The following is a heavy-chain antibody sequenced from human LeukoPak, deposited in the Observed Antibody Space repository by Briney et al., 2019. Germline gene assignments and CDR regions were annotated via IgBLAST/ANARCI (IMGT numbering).Heavy chain of an antibody. CDR2: VSSTGSN. D-gene: IGHD5-12*01. CDR3: AREPTSGREPTSGRPLDY. CDR1: VGGLCVYF. Sequence: SETLSLTCTVSVGGLCVYFWTCIRHPAGKGVGCIGRVSSTGSNNPNPSLKSRVTMSLDTSKNHFSLTLTSVTAADTAVYYCAREPTSGREPTSGRPLDYWGQGTLVTVSS. V-gene: IGHV4-4*07. J-gene: IGHJ4*02.